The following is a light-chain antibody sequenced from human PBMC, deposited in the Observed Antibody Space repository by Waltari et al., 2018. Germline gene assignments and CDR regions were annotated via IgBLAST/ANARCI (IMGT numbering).Light chain of an antibody. Sequence: DIVMTQSPDSLAVSLGERATINCKSSQSVLHIPIHKNYLTWYQQKPGQPPKLLISWASTRESGVPDRFSGSGSGTDFTLTISSLQAEDVAVYYCQQSYSIPYTFGQGTKLEIK. J-gene: IGKJ2*01. V-gene: IGKV4-1*01. CDR3: QQSYSIPYT. CDR1: QSVLHIPIHKNY. CDR2: WAS.